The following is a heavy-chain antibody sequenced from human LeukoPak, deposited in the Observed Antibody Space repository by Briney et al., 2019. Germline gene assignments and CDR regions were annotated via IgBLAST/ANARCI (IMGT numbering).Heavy chain of an antibody. CDR3: ATENGFNDY. CDR2: IYYSGST. CDR1: GGSISSGGYS. J-gene: IGHJ4*02. D-gene: IGHD2-8*01. V-gene: IGHV4-30-4*07. Sequence: SETLSLTCAVSGGSISSGGYSWSWIRQPPGKGLEWIGYIYYSGSTYYNPSLKSRVTISLDTSKNQFSLKLSSVTAADTAVYYCATENGFNDYWGQGTLVTVSS.